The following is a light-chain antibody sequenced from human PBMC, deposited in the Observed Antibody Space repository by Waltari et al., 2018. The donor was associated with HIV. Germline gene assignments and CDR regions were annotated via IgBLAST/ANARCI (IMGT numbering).Light chain of an antibody. Sequence: QSALTQPASVSGSPGQSITISCPGTSSDVGSYNLVSWYQQHPGKAPKRMIYEVSKRPSGVSNRFSGSKSGNTASLTISGLQAEDEADYYCCSYAGSSTLFGGGTKLTVL. V-gene: IGLV2-23*02. J-gene: IGLJ3*02. CDR2: EVS. CDR3: CSYAGSSTL. CDR1: SSDVGSYNL.